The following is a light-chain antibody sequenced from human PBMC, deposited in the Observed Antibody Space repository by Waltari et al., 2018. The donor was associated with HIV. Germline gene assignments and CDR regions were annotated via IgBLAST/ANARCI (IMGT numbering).Light chain of an antibody. CDR1: TGAATSGHQ. J-gene: IGLJ2*01. CDR2: DTN. CDR3: LLPYAGARPVI. V-gene: IGLV7-46*01. Sequence: QAVATQDPSLTVPPGGTVTLTCGSSTGAATSGHQAYRFQQNPGQAPRTLIYDTNNKHSGTPARFSGSLHGCKAALSLSRARPQDDAKDYCLLPYAGARPVIFGGGTQLTVL.